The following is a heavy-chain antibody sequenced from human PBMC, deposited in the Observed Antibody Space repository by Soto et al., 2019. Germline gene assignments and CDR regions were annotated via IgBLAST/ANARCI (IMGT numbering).Heavy chain of an antibody. D-gene: IGHD6-19*01. J-gene: IGHJ4*02. CDR2: VFHSATT. V-gene: IGHV4-59*01. Sequence: SETLSLTCTVSGDSFSDYYWNWIRQVPGKGLEWIGFVFHSATTSYNPSLKTRVAISDDTSKKQFSLRLTSVTAADTAIYYCARGHYSSGWPIDHWGQGILVTVSS. CDR3: ARGHYSSGWPIDH. CDR1: GDSFSDYY.